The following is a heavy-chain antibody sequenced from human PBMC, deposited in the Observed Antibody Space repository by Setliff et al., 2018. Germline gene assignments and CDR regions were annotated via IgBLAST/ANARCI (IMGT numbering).Heavy chain of an antibody. V-gene: IGHV3-23*01. CDR3: AKDPTSRYYNFWSGYFTDDYYYYYGMDV. J-gene: IGHJ6*02. D-gene: IGHD3-3*01. CDR2: IIGNGHT. CDR1: GFTFSNYD. Sequence: GGSLRLSCEASGFTFSNYDMNWVRQAPGKGLDWVSRIIGNGHTDYADSVKGRFTISRDNSRNTLYLQMNSLRAEDTAVYYCAKDPTSRYYNFWSGYFTDDYYYYYGMDVWGQGTTVTVSS.